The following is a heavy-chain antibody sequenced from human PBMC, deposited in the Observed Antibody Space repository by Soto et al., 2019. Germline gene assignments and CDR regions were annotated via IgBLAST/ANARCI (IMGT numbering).Heavy chain of an antibody. Sequence: EVQLVESGGGLAQPGGSLRLSCAASGFTFSSYWMHWVRQAPGKGLVWVSRISRDGSSTSYADSVKGRFTISRDNAKNTLYLQMNSLRAEDTAVYYCARGNYYGMDVWGQGTTVTVSS. J-gene: IGHJ6*02. CDR1: GFTFSSYW. CDR2: ISRDGSST. V-gene: IGHV3-74*01. CDR3: ARGNYYGMDV.